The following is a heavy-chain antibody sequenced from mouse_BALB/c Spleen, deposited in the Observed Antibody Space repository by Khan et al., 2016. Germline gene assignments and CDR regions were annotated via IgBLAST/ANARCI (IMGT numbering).Heavy chain of an antibody. V-gene: IGHV11-2*02. J-gene: IGHJ1*01. CDR1: GFTFSGFW. CDR2: LHSDGSAI. Sequence: EVHLLETGGGLVQPGGSRGLSCEGSGFTFSGFWMSWVRPSPGKTLEWIGDLHSDGSAINYAPSLKDRFTIFRDNDKSTLYLQMSHVRSEDTATYFWMRYEGYYWYFDVWGAGTTVTVSS. CDR3: MRYEGYYWYFDV. D-gene: IGHD2-3*01.